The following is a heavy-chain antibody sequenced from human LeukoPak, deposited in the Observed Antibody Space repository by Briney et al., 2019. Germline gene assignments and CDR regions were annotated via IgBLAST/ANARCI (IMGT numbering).Heavy chain of an antibody. V-gene: IGHV3-9*01. J-gene: IGHJ4*02. Sequence: GRSLRLSCAASGFTFDDYAMHWVWQAPGKGLEWVSGISWNSGSIGYADSVKGRFTISRDNAKNSLYLQMNSLRAEDTALYYCAKVGDTAMVLDYWGQGTLVTVSS. CDR1: GFTFDDYA. D-gene: IGHD5-18*01. CDR2: ISWNSGSI. CDR3: AKVGDTAMVLDY.